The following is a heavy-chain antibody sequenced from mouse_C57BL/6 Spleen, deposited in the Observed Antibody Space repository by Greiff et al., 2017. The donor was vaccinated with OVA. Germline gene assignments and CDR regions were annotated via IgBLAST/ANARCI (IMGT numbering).Heavy chain of an antibody. J-gene: IGHJ4*01. V-gene: IGHV1-53*01. CDR1: GYTFTSYW. Sequence: QVQLQQPGTELVKPGASVKLSCKASGYTFTSYWMHWVKQRPGQGLEWIGNINPSNGGTNYNEKFKSKATLTVDKSSSTAYMQLSSLTSEDSAVYYCARSDYYGSSYYYAMDYWGQGTSVTVSS. CDR3: ARSDYYGSSYYYAMDY. D-gene: IGHD1-1*01. CDR2: INPSNGGT.